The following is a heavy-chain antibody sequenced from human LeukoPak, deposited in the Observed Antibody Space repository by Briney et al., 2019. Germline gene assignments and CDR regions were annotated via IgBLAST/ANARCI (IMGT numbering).Heavy chain of an antibody. CDR2: IRSKANSYAT. J-gene: IGHJ4*02. D-gene: IGHD1-26*01. V-gene: IGHV3-73*01. CDR3: AKFSAVGATN. Sequence: GGSLRLSCAASGFTFSGSAMHWVRQASGKGLEWVGRIRSKANSYATAYAASVKGRFTISRDDSKNTAYLQMNSLKTEDTAVYYCAKFSAVGATNWGQGTLVTVSS. CDR1: GFTFSGSA.